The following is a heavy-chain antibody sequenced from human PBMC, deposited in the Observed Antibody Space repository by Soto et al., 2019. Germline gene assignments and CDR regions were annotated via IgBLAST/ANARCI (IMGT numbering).Heavy chain of an antibody. D-gene: IGHD5-12*01. CDR3: ARGGGYDSFDY. Sequence: SETLSLTCTVSGASISYGGFSWSWIRQSPGKGLEWIGYISHLESTYFHPSFKSRLTMSIDRTRNQFSLKLSSVTAADMAVYYCARGGGYDSFDYWGQGVLVTVS. V-gene: IGHV4-30-2*06. CDR2: ISHLEST. CDR1: GASISYGGFS. J-gene: IGHJ4*02.